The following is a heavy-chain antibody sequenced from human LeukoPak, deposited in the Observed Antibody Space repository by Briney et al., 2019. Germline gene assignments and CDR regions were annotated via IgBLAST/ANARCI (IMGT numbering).Heavy chain of an antibody. CDR1: RFTFSNYW. D-gene: IGHD4-17*01. Sequence: GGSLRLSCAALRFTFSNYWMHWVRDAPGKGVVWVLGINSDGSSTIFADSVKGRFTISRDNAKNTLYLQMNSLRAEDTAVYYSAREPDYGANVDAFDIWGQGTMVTVSS. CDR2: INSDGSST. CDR3: AREPDYGANVDAFDI. V-gene: IGHV3-74*01. J-gene: IGHJ3*02.